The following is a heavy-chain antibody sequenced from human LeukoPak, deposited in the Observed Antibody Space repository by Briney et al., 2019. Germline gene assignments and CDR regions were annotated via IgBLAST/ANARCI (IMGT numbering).Heavy chain of an antibody. CDR2: LYSVGDT. D-gene: IGHD6-13*01. V-gene: IGHV3-53*01. CDR3: AGTKNIAAAGRLDY. J-gene: IGHJ4*02. Sequence: PGGSLRLSCAASGFTVSTNYMNWVRQAPGKGLEWFSVLYSVGDTYYGDSVKGRFTISRDNSKNTLYLQMNSLRAEDTAVYYCAGTKNIAAAGRLDYWGQGTLVTVSS. CDR1: GFTVSTNY.